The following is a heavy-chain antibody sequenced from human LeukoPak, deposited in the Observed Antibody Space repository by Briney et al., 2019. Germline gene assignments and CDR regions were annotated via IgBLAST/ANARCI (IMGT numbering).Heavy chain of an antibody. CDR3: AIADSRDIVATTAFDY. V-gene: IGHV1-18*01. D-gene: IGHD5-12*01. CDR1: GYTFTSYG. CDR2: ISAYNGNT. Sequence: GASVKVSCKASGYTFTSYGISWVRQAPGQGLEWMGWISAYNGNTNYAQKLQGRVTMTTDTSTSTAYMELRSLRSDDTAVYYCAIADSRDIVATTAFDYWGQGTLVTVSS. J-gene: IGHJ4*02.